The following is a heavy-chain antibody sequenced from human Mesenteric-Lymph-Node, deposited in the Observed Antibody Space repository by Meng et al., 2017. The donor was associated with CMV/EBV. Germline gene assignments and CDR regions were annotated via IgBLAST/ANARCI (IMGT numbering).Heavy chain of an antibody. D-gene: IGHD3-10*01. J-gene: IGHJ4*02. CDR3: ARSMVRGVIEYYFDY. CDR2: IYYSGNT. Sequence: SCTVSSGSIISGGYYWSWIRQHPGKGLEWIGYIYYSGNTYYNPSLKSRVTISVDTSKSQFSLKLSSVTAADTAIYYCARSMVRGVIEYYFDYWGQGALVTVSS. CDR1: SGSIISGGYY. V-gene: IGHV4-31*02.